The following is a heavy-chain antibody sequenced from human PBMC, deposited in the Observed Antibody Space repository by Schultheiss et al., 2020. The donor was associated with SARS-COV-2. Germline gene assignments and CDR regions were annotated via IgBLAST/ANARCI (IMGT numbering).Heavy chain of an antibody. V-gene: IGHV1-46*01. CDR2: INPSGGST. D-gene: IGHD3-10*01. CDR3: ARRYYYGSGTNRYYYGMDV. Sequence: ASVKVSCKASGYTFTSYYMHWVRQAPGQGLEWMGIINPSGGSTSYAQKFQGRVTMTRDTSTSTVYMELSSLRSEDTAVYYCARRYYYGSGTNRYYYGMDVWGQGTTVTVSS. J-gene: IGHJ6*02. CDR1: GYTFTSYY.